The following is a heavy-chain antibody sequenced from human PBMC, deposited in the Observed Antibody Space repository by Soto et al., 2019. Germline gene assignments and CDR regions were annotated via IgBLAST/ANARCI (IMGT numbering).Heavy chain of an antibody. CDR1: GGSISKYY. V-gene: IGHV4-59*12. Sequence: SETLSLTCTVSGGSISKYYWSWIRQSPGKGLEWIGYIYYSGSTKYNPSLKSRVNISVDTSKNQFSLKLSSVTAADTAVYYCARGLGGDSFDYWGQGTLVTVSS. CDR3: ARGLGGDSFDY. D-gene: IGHD2-21*01. J-gene: IGHJ4*02. CDR2: IYYSGST.